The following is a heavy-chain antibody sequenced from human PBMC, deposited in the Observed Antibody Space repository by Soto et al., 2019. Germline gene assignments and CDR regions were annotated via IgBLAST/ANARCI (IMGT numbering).Heavy chain of an antibody. Sequence: ASVKVSCKASGYTFTSYAMHWVRQAPGQRLEWMGWINAGNGNTKYSQKFQGRVTITRDTSASTAYMELSSLRSEDTAVYYCARDMYDILTGYYLGDYYYYYMDVWGKGTKVTVSS. V-gene: IGHV1-3*01. CDR1: GYTFTSYA. D-gene: IGHD3-9*01. CDR3: ARDMYDILTGYYLGDYYYYYMDV. CDR2: INAGNGNT. J-gene: IGHJ6*03.